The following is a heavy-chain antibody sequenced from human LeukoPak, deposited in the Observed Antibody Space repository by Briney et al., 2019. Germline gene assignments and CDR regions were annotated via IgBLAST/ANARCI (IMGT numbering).Heavy chain of an antibody. CDR2: IRSKAYGGTT. J-gene: IGHJ4*02. V-gene: IGHV3-49*03. CDR1: GFTFGDYA. CDR3: TREWWELQPFDY. Sequence: GGSLRLSCTASGFTFGDYAMSWFRQGPGKGLEWVGFIRSKAYGGTTEYAASVKGRFTISRDDSKSIAYLQMNSLKTEDTAVYYCTREWWELQPFDYWGQGTLVTVSS. D-gene: IGHD1-26*01.